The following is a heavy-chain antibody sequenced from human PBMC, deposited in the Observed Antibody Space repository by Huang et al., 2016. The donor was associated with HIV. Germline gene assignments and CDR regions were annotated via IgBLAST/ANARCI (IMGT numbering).Heavy chain of an antibody. J-gene: IGHJ6*02. CDR2: IASVDKT. CDR3: AREMMVRGVSVPITDGYFYYGMDV. Sequence: VQLVESGGALVQPGGSLRLSCAASGFPVTTNYMNWVRQAPGEGMEWVSTIASVDKTSHADSVKGRFTVARDNSKNTMYLQMNSLRVEDTATYYCAREMMVRGVSVPITDGYFYYGMDVWGHGTTVSVSS. CDR1: GFPVTTNY. V-gene: IGHV3-53*01. D-gene: IGHD3-10*01.